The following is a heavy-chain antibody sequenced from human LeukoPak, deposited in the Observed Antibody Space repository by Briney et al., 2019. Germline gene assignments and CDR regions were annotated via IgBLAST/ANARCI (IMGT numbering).Heavy chain of an antibody. J-gene: IGHJ5*02. CDR1: GGTFSSYA. CDR2: IIPIFGTA. D-gene: IGHD6-13*01. Sequence: GSSVKVSCKASGGTFSSYAISWVRQAPGQGLEWMGRIIPIFGTANYAQKFQGRVTITTDESTSTAYMELSSLRSEDTAVYYCAREGIAAAGIVVPFDPWGQGTLVTVSS. CDR3: AREGIAAAGIVVPFDP. V-gene: IGHV1-69*05.